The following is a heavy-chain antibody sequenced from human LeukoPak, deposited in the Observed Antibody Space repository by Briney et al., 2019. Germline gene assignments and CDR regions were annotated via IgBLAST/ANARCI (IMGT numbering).Heavy chain of an antibody. V-gene: IGHV1-18*01. J-gene: IGHJ4*02. CDR1: GYTFTNYA. CDR3: AGGVRKVDY. Sequence: ASVKVSCKASGYTFTNYALNWVRQAPGQGLEWMGWISAYNGNTNYAQKLQGRVTMTTDTSTSTAYMELRSLRSDDTAVYYCAGGVRKVDYWGQGTLVTVTS. D-gene: IGHD2-8*02. CDR2: ISAYNGNT.